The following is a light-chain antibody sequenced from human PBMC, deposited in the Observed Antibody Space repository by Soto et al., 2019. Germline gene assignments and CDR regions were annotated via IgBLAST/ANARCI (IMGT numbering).Light chain of an antibody. CDR1: QGIRDD. J-gene: IGKJ2*01. CDR2: AAT. Sequence: DIQMTQSPLSLSASVGDRVTITCRASQGIRDDLDWYQQKPGKAPKRLIYAATTLQSGVPSRFSGSGSGTEFTRTINSLQPEDFATYYCLQHNNYPYTFGQGTKLEIK. V-gene: IGKV1-17*01. CDR3: LQHNNYPYT.